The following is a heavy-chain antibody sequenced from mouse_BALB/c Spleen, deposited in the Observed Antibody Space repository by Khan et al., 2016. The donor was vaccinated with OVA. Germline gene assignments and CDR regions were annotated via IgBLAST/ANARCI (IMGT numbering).Heavy chain of an antibody. Sequence: EVQLQESGPGLVKPSQSLSLTCTVTGYSITSGYGWNWIRQFPGNKLEWMGYISYSGSTNYNPSLKSRISITRDPSKNQIFLQLNSMTTEDTATYYCARTARIKYWGQGTTLTVPS. CDR2: ISYSGST. J-gene: IGHJ2*01. CDR1: GYSITSGYG. D-gene: IGHD1-2*01. V-gene: IGHV3-2*02. CDR3: ARTARIKY.